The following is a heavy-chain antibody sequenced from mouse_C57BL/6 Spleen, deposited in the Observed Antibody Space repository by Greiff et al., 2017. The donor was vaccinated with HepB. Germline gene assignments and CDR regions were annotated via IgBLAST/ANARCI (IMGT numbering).Heavy chain of an antibody. V-gene: IGHV10-1*01. CDR3: VRHDYSNYWFAY. J-gene: IGHJ3*01. Sequence: DVKLVESGGGLVQPKGSLKFSCAASGFSFNTYAMNWVRQAPGKGLEWVASIRSKSNNYATYYADSVKDRFTISRDDSESMLYLQMNNLKTEDTAMYYCVRHDYSNYWFAYWGQGTLVTVSA. CDR1: GFSFNTYA. CDR2: IRSKSNNYAT. D-gene: IGHD2-5*01.